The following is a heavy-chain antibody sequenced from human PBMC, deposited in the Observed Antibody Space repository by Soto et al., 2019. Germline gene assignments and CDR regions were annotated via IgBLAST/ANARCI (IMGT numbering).Heavy chain of an antibody. D-gene: IGHD5-12*01. CDR2: IYYSWST. CDR3: ARFLFSIQAGDGLRGLCTGSAFLLNRCSDL. V-gene: IGHV4-39*01. J-gene: IGHJ2*01. Sequence: QPPGKWLEWIVMIYYSWSTYYNPSLKSRVTISVDTSKNQFSLKLSSVTVADTAVYYCARFLFSIQAGDGLRGLCTGSAFLLNRCSDL.